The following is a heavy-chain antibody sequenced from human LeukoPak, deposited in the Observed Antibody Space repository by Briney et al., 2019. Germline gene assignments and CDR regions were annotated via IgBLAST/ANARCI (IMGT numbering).Heavy chain of an antibody. Sequence: GGSLRLSCAASGFTFSSYSMNWVRQAPGKGLEWVSSISSSSSYMYYADSVEGRFTISRDNAKNSLYMQVNSLRAEDTAVYYCARGGYSSSWYHDSWGQGTLVTVSP. CDR1: GFTFSSYS. CDR2: ISSSSSYM. CDR3: ARGGYSSSWYHDS. J-gene: IGHJ4*02. D-gene: IGHD6-13*01. V-gene: IGHV3-21*01.